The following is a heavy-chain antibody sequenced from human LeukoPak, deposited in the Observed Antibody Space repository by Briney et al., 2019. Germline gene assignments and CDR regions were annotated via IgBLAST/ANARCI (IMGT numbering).Heavy chain of an antibody. D-gene: IGHD5-18*01. CDR1: GFTFSNYW. Sequence: GGSLRLSCAASGFTFSNYWMTWVRQAPGKGLEWVANIKQGGSEKYYVDSVKGRFTISGDNAKNSLYLQMNSLRAEDTAVYYCARDISAMVTYWFDPWGQGTLVTVSS. CDR3: ARDISAMVTYWFDP. CDR2: IKQGGSEK. V-gene: IGHV3-7*01. J-gene: IGHJ5*02.